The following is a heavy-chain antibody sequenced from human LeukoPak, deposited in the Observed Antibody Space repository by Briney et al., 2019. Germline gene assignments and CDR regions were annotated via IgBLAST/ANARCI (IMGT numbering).Heavy chain of an antibody. D-gene: IGHD6-6*01. CDR3: AKEHMPISGYSSSSWDY. Sequence: GGSLRLSCAASGFTFSSYAMSWVRQAPGKGLEWVSAISGSGGSTYYADSVKGRFTISRDNSKNTLYPQMNSLRAEDTAVYYCAKEHMPISGYSSSSWDYWGQGTLVTVSS. J-gene: IGHJ4*02. CDR2: ISGSGGST. V-gene: IGHV3-23*01. CDR1: GFTFSSYA.